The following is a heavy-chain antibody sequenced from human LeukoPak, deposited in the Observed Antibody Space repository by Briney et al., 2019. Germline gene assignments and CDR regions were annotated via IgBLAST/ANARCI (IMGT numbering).Heavy chain of an antibody. J-gene: IGHJ4*02. D-gene: IGHD6-25*01. CDR3: ARVQRWVFSNSFDY. CDR1: GFTFDDYG. V-gene: IGHV3-20*04. CDR2: INSNGDST. Sequence: GGSLRLSCAASGFTFDDYGMIWVRQPPGKRVEWVSAINSNGDSTGYADSVKGRFIMSSDHVQNSLYLQMGSLRAEDTALYYCARVQRWVFSNSFDYWGQGTLVTVSS.